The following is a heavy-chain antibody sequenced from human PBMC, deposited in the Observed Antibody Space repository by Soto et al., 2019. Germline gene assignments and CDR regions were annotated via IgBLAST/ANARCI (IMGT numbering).Heavy chain of an antibody. CDR1: GGSIRSSSYY. D-gene: IGHD2-8*01. J-gene: IGHJ4*02. V-gene: IGHV4-39*01. CDR2: IYYNGIT. CDR3: ASYIVPARAFDY. Sequence: SETLSLTCTVSGGSIRSSSYYWGWIRQPPGKGLEWIGSIYYNGITYYNPSLKSRVALSVDTSKNQFSLKLTSVTAADTAVYSCASYIVPARAFDYWGQGILVTVSS.